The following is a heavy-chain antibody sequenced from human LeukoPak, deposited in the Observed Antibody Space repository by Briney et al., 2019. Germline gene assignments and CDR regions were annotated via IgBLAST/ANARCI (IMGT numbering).Heavy chain of an antibody. CDR3: ARDRLFRGLSFAFDI. J-gene: IGHJ3*02. Sequence: PSETLPLTCIVSGGSISSYYWSWIRQPPGKGLEWIGYMSYSGSTNYNPPLKSRVTISLDTSKNQFSLKLSSVTAADTAVYYCARDRLFRGLSFAFDIWGQGTMITVSS. V-gene: IGHV4-59*01. CDR2: MSYSGST. CDR1: GGSISSYY. D-gene: IGHD3-10*01.